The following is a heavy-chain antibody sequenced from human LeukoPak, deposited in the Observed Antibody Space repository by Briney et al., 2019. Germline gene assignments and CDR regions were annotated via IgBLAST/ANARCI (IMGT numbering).Heavy chain of an antibody. J-gene: IGHJ4*02. CDR2: FDPEDGET. CDR1: GYTLTELS. Sequence: ASVKVSCKFSGYTLTELSMHWVRQAPGKGLEWMGGFDPEDGETIYAQKFQGRVTMTEDTSTDTAYMELSSLRSGDTAVYYCARGDIVVVPTAVGSWDYWGQGTLVTVSS. D-gene: IGHD2-2*01. CDR3: ARGDIVVVPTAVGSWDY. V-gene: IGHV1-24*01.